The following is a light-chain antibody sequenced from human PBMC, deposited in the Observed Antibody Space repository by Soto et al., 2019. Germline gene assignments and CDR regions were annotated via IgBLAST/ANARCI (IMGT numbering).Light chain of an antibody. CDR3: CSYAGSSTYVV. CDR2: EGS. Sequence: QSALTQPASGSGSPGQSITISCTGTSSDVGSYNLVSWYQQHPGKAPKLMIYEGSKRPSGVSNRFSGSKSGNTASLTISGLQAEDEDDYYCCSYAGSSTYVVFGGGTKLTVL. V-gene: IGLV2-23*01. CDR1: SSDVGSYNL. J-gene: IGLJ2*01.